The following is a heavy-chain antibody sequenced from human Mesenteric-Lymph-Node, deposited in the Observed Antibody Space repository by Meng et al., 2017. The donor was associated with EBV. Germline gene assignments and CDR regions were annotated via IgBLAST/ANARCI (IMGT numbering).Heavy chain of an antibody. CDR1: EGTFSNYA. CDR2: IIPIIDTK. V-gene: IGHV1-69*01. D-gene: IGHD2-15*01. J-gene: IGHJ4*01. CDR3: AREIRIAGTIYLDY. Sequence: QVQPVQPGAEEKKPGSPVKVSCKASEGTFSNYAVSWVRQAPGQGLEWMGGIIPIIDTKNYAQKLQGRVTITADESTSTAYMELSSLRSEDTAVYYCAREIRIAGTIYLDYWGHGNLVTVAS.